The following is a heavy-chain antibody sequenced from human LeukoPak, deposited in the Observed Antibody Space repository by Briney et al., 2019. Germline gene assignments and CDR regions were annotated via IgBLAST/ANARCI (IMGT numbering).Heavy chain of an antibody. J-gene: IGHJ4*02. CDR1: GGSISGSSYY. CDR3: ARQDTITTPGVDY. CDR2: VYYSGTT. Sequence: SETLSLTCTVSGGSISGSSYYWGWIRQPPGKGLEWIGNVYYSGTTYYSPSLKSRVTISVDTSKNQFSLKLSSVTAADTAVYYCARQDTITTPGVDYWGQGTPVTVSS. V-gene: IGHV4-39*01. D-gene: IGHD3-3*01.